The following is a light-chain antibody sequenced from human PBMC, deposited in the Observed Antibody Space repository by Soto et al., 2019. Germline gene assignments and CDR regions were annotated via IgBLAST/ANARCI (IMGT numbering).Light chain of an antibody. CDR3: QQTYTSPRT. CDR2: AAS. J-gene: IGKJ1*01. V-gene: IGKV1-39*01. Sequence: IPMTQSPSSLSAYVGDRVTITCRTSQSVSGYLNWYQQEPGKAPKLLIYAASSLQSGVPSRFSGSGSGTDFSLTISSLQPEDFATYYCQQTYTSPRTFGQGTKVDIK. CDR1: QSVSGY.